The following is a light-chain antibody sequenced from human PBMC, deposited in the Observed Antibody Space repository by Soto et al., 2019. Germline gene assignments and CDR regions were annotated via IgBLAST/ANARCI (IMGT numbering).Light chain of an antibody. CDR3: QQYNAYST. CDR1: QSTSNW. CDR2: KAS. J-gene: IGKJ2*01. V-gene: IGKV1-5*03. Sequence: DIQMTQSPSTLSASVGDRVTITCRPSQSTSNWLAWYQQKPGKSPKLLIYKASTLEGGDPSRFSGSGSGTEFTLTISSLQPDDFATYYCQQYNAYSTFGQGTTLEIK.